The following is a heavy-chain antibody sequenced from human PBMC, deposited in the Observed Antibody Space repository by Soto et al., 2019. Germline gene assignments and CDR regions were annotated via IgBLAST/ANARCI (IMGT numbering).Heavy chain of an antibody. CDR1: GGSIRSGCYY. D-gene: IGHD2-21*01. Sequence: SETLSLTCPVSGGSIRSGCYYWNWLRQHPGKGLEWIGYIYYSGTTYYNPSLKSRVTISVDTSKNQFSLKLSSVTAADTAVYYCAASCVGCGGFNYYGMDVWGQGTTVTVSS. CDR3: AASCVGCGGFNYYGMDV. J-gene: IGHJ6*02. V-gene: IGHV4-31*03. CDR2: IYYSGTT.